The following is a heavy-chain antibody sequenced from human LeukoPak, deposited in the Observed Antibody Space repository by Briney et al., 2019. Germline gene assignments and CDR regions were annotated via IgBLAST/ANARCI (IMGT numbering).Heavy chain of an antibody. CDR1: GGSISSSSDY. CDR2: ISSSGRTI. D-gene: IGHD3-16*01. J-gene: IGHJ4*02. Sequence: LSLTCSVSGGSISSSSDYWGWIRQPPGKGLEWVSYISSSGRTIHYADSVKGRFTISRDNAKNSLYLQMNSLRAEDTAVYYCARGGFDYWGQGTLVTVSS. CDR3: ARGGFDY. V-gene: IGHV3-11*04.